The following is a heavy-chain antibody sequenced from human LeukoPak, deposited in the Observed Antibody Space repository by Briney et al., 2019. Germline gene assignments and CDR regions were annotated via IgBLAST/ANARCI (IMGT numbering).Heavy chain of an antibody. Sequence: GGSLRLSCAASGFTFSNAWMTWVRQAPGKGLEWVANIKEDGSEKYYVDSVKGRFTMSRDNAKNSLYLQMNSLRAEDTAFYYCARGSSLAYWGQGTLVTVSS. CDR3: ARGSSLAY. CDR1: GFTFSNAW. CDR2: IKEDGSEK. J-gene: IGHJ4*02. D-gene: IGHD6-6*01. V-gene: IGHV3-7*01.